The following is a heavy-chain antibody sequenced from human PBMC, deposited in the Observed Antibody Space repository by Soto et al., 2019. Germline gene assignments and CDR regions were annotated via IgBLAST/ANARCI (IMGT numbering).Heavy chain of an antibody. CDR1: GFTFSSYA. Sequence: GGSLRLSCAASGFTFSSYAMHWVRQAPGKGLEWVAVISYDGSNKYYADSVKGRFTISRDNSKNTLYLQMNSLRAEDTAVYYCARRLELPILPASAGVYGMDVWGQGTTVTVSS. V-gene: IGHV3-30-3*01. CDR2: ISYDGSNK. J-gene: IGHJ6*02. CDR3: ARRLELPILPASAGVYGMDV. D-gene: IGHD1-7*01.